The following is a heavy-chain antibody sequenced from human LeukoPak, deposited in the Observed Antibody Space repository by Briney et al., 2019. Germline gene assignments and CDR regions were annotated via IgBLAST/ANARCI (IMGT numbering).Heavy chain of an antibody. J-gene: IGHJ4*02. CDR1: GYSFTSFW. V-gene: IGHV5-51*01. CDR2: IYPGDSDT. D-gene: IGHD3-10*01. CDR3: ARLRSHLWLGDYDY. Sequence: GESLKISCKGSGYSFTSFWIGWVRQMPGKGLEWMGIIYPGDSDTRYSPSFQGQVTISADKSISSAYLQWSSLKASDTAMYYCARLRSHLWLGDYDYWGRGTLVTVSS.